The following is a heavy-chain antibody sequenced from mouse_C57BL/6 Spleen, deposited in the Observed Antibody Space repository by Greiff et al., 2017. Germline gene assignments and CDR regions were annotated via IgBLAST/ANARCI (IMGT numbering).Heavy chain of an antibody. J-gene: IGHJ1*03. D-gene: IGHD2-4*01. CDR3: ARSRSTMISHWYFDV. Sequence: QVTLKESGPGILQSSQTLSLTCSFSGFSLSTSGMGVSWIRQPSGKGLEWLAHIYWDDDKRYNPSLKSRLTISKDTSRNQVFLKITSVDTADTATYYCARSRSTMISHWYFDVWGTGTTVTVSS. CDR2: IYWDDDK. CDR1: GFSLSTSGMG. V-gene: IGHV8-12*01.